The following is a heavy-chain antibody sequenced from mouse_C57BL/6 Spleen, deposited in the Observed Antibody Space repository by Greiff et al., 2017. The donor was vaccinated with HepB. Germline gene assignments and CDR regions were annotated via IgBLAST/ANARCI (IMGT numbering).Heavy chain of an antibody. CDR3: ERERLLITTVVDAMDY. CDR2: INPNYGTT. J-gene: IGHJ4*01. D-gene: IGHD1-1*01. Sequence: VQLQQSGPELVKPGASVKISCKASGYSFTDYNMNWVKQSNGKSLEWIGVINPNYGTTSYNQKFKGKATLTVDQSSSTAYMQLNSLTSEDSAVYYCERERLLITTVVDAMDYGGQGTSVTVSS. CDR1: GYSFTDYN. V-gene: IGHV1-39*01.